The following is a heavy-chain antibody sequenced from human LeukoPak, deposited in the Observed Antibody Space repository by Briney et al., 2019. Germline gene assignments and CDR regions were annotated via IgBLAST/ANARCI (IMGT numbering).Heavy chain of an antibody. D-gene: IGHD2-2*01. V-gene: IGHV4-34*01. CDR3: ARVVPAAIRAQANFDY. Sequence: SETLSLTCGVYGGSFSGYFWSWVRQPPGKGLEWIGEINHSGSTNYNPSLKSRATISVDKSKNQISLNLRSATAADTAVYYCARVVPAAIRAQANFDYWGQGTLVTVSS. J-gene: IGHJ4*02. CDR1: GGSFSGYF. CDR2: INHSGST.